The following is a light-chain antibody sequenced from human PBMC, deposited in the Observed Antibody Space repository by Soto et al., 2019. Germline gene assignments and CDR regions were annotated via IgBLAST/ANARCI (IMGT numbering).Light chain of an antibody. J-gene: IGKJ1*01. CDR2: EAS. CDR3: QQYHNSPPT. CDR1: QSITNW. Sequence: DIQMTQSPATLSASVGDSVTITCRASQSITNWLAWYQLKPGKAPKLLIHEASNLHTGIPDRFSGGGSGTDFTLTISRLEPEDFAVYYCQQYHNSPPTFGQGTKVDI. V-gene: IGKV1-5*03.